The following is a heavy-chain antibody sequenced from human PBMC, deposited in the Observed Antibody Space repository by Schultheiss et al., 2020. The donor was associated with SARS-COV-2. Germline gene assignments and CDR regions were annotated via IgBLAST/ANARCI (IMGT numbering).Heavy chain of an antibody. CDR2: INPNSGGT. Sequence: ASVKVSCKASGYTFTGYYMHWVRQAPGQGLEWMGWINPNSGGTNYAQKFQGRVTMTRDTSISTAYMELSSLRSEDTAVYYCATDWRVETFGAFDIWGQGTMVTVSS. CDR3: ATDWRVETFGAFDI. D-gene: IGHD1-1*01. CDR1: GYTFTGYY. V-gene: IGHV1-2*02. J-gene: IGHJ3*02.